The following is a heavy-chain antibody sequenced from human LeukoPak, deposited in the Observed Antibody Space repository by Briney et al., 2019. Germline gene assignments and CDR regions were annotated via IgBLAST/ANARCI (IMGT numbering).Heavy chain of an antibody. CDR1: GGSISSSNW. D-gene: IGHD6-19*01. J-gene: IGHJ3*02. V-gene: IGHV4-4*02. CDR2: IYHSGST. Sequence: PSGTLSLTCAVSGGSISSSNWGSWVRQPPGKGPEWVGEIYHSGSTNYNPSLKSRVTISVDKSKNQFFLKLSSVTAADTAVYYCARDLGIAVAKDAFDIWGQGTMVTVSS. CDR3: ARDLGIAVAKDAFDI.